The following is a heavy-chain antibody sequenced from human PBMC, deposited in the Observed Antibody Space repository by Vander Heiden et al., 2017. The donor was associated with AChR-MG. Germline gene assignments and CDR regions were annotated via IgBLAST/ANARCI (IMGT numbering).Heavy chain of an antibody. J-gene: IGHJ4*02. V-gene: IGHV3-30*18. CDR2: ISYDGTNK. CDR1: GFIFGNFG. CDR3: AKDFAYYDRSGYDFDD. Sequence: QVQLVESGGGVVQPGTSLRLSCTASGFIFGNFGMHWVRQAPGKGLEWVALISYDGTNKYYADSVKGRFNISRDNAKNTMHLQMISLGPDDTAVYYCAKDFAYYDRSGYDFDDWGQGTLVTVSS. D-gene: IGHD3-22*01.